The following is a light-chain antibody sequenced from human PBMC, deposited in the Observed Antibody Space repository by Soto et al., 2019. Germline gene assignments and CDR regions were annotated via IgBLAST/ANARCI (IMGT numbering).Light chain of an antibody. V-gene: IGLV2-14*01. Sequence: QSALTQPASVSGSPGQSITISCTGNSSDVGGYNYVSWYQQHPGKAPKLMIYDVSHRPSGVSNRFSGSKSGNTASLTISGLQAEDEADYYCSSYTSSSTVVFGGGTKLTVL. J-gene: IGLJ2*01. CDR3: SSYTSSSTVV. CDR2: DVS. CDR1: SSDVGGYNY.